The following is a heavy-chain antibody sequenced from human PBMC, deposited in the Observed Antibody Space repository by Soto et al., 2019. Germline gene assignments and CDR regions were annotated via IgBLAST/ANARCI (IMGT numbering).Heavy chain of an antibody. J-gene: IGHJ3*02. Sequence: PWGSLRLSCAASGFTFSDYYMSWIRQAPGKGLEWVSYISSSGSTIYYADSVKGRFTISRDNAKNSLYLQMNSLRAEDTAVYYCARGYYYDSSGYYADAFDIWGQGTMVTVSS. D-gene: IGHD3-22*01. CDR1: GFTFSDYY. CDR2: ISSSGSTI. V-gene: IGHV3-11*01. CDR3: ARGYYYDSSGYYADAFDI.